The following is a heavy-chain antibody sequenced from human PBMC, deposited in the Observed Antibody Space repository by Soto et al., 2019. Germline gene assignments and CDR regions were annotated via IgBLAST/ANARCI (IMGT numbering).Heavy chain of an antibody. CDR2: IVREGTQA. Sequence: QVQLVESGGGVVQPGTSLRLSCAASGFTFSRHGMHWVRQAPGKGPEWVAVIVREGTQAVYGDSVRGRFTISRDNSRNTIFLEMDNLRGEDTALYYCARDDDYDDNGLDHWGQGTLVTVSS. CDR3: ARDDDYDDNGLDH. D-gene: IGHD3-16*01. V-gene: IGHV3-33*01. J-gene: IGHJ5*02. CDR1: GFTFSRHG.